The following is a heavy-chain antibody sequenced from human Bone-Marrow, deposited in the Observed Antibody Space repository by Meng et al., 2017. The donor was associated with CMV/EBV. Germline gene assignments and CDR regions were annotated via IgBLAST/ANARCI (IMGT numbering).Heavy chain of an antibody. CDR1: VLTVRNNY. Sequence: GGSLRLCCTVSVLTVRNNYMTWVRQAPGKGLEWISSFYVDGSIYYADSVKGRFTISRDTSENTLYLQMNSLRSEDTAVYYCAKEGIVGATTGRGYYGMDVWGQGTTVTVSS. V-gene: IGHV3-66*02. J-gene: IGHJ6*02. D-gene: IGHD1-26*01. CDR2: FYVDGSI. CDR3: AKEGIVGATTGRGYYGMDV.